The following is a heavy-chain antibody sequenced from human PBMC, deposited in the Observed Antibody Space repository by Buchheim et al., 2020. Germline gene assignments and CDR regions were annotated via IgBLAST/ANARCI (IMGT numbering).Heavy chain of an antibody. V-gene: IGHV4-34*11. J-gene: IGHJ4*02. Sequence: QVQLQQWGAGLLKPSETLSLTCAVYGGSFSGYYWSWIRQPPGKGLEWIGYIYYSGSTNYNPSLKSRVTISVDTSKNQFSLKLNSVTAADTAVYYCARVVGYCTNGVCPFDCWGQGSL. CDR3: ARVVGYCTNGVCPFDC. CDR2: IYYSGST. D-gene: IGHD2-8*01. CDR1: GGSFSGYY.